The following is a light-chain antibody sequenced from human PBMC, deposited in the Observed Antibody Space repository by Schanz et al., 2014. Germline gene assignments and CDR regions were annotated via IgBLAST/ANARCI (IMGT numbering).Light chain of an antibody. CDR2: EVT. Sequence: QSALTQPPSASGSPGQSVTISCTGTSSDIGGYNFVSWYQQHPGEAPKLMMYEVTKRPSGVPDRFSGSKSGNTASLTVSWLQAEDEADYYCNSYAGSNNWVFGGGTKLTVL. J-gene: IGLJ3*02. V-gene: IGLV2-8*01. CDR1: SSDIGGYNF. CDR3: NSYAGSNNWV.